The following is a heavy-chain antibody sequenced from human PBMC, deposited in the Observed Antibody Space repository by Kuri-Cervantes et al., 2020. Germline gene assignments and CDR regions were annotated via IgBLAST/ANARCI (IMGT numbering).Heavy chain of an antibody. V-gene: IGHV3-23*01. J-gene: IGHJ4*02. D-gene: IGHD3-22*01. Sequence: GESLKISCAASGFTFSSYAMSWVRQAPGKGLEWVSAISGSGGSTYYADSVKGRFTISRDNSKNTLYLQMNSLKTEDTAVYYCARANYFERSAYPTFDYRGQGILVTVSS. CDR2: ISGSGGST. CDR1: GFTFSSYA. CDR3: ARANYFERSAYPTFDY.